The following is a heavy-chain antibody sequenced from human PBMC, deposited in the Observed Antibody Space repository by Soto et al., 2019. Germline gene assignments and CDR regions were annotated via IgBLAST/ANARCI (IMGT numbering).Heavy chain of an antibody. CDR2: IIPMFRTA. CDR1: GGTFSTSG. V-gene: IGHV1-69*06. D-gene: IGHD3-10*01. J-gene: IGHJ5*02. Sequence: QVQLVQSGAEVRKPGSSVKVSCKASGGTFSTSGFNWVRQAPGQGLEWMGGIIPMFRTANYSLKYQGRVTITADKSTSTAYMELSSLRSEDTAMYYCAGGEAYVTMLRGITYKWFDTWGQGTLVTVSS. CDR3: AGGEAYVTMLRGITYKWFDT.